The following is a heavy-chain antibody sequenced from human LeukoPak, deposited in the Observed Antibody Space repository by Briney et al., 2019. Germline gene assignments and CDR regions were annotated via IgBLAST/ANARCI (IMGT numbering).Heavy chain of an antibody. CDR1: GFTFGDYA. Sequence: GGSLRLSCTASGFTFGDYAMSWVRQAPGKGLEWVGFIRSKAYGGTTEYAASVKGRFTISRDDSKGIAHLQMNSLKPEDTAVYYCTRRPADFDYWGQGTLVTVSS. V-gene: IGHV3-49*04. CDR2: IRSKAYGGTT. CDR3: TRRPADFDY. J-gene: IGHJ4*02.